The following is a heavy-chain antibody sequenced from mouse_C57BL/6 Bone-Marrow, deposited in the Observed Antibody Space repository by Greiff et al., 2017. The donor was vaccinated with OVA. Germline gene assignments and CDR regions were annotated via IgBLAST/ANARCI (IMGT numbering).Heavy chain of an antibody. J-gene: IGHJ3*01. Sequence: QSGPGMVKPSQSLSLTCTVTGYSITSGYDWHWIRHFPGNKLEWMGYISYSGSTNYNPSLKSRISITHDTSKNHFFLKLNSVTTEDTATYYCARGYGYDAWFAYWGQGTLVTVSA. CDR3: ARGYGYDAWFAY. CDR2: ISYSGST. CDR1: GYSITSGYD. D-gene: IGHD2-2*01. V-gene: IGHV3-1*01.